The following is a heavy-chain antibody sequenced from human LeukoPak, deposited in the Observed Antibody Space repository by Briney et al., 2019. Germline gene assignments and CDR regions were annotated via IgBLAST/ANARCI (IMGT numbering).Heavy chain of an antibody. J-gene: IGHJ4*02. Sequence: GGSLRLSCVASGFTFSNYWMHWVRQPPGKGLVWVSTITTGDGNTYYADSVKGRFTVSRDDSKNTLYLQMNSLRAEDTAVYYCAKDGGLWVSAHWGDSWGRGTLVTVSS. CDR3: AKDGGLWVSAHWGDS. V-gene: IGHV3-23*01. CDR2: ITTGDGNT. CDR1: GFTFSNYW. D-gene: IGHD7-27*01.